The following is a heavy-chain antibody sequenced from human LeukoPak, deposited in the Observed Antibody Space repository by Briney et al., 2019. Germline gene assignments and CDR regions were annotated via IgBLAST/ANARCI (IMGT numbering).Heavy chain of an antibody. Sequence: PSETLSLTCTASGGSISSYYWSWIRQPPGKGLEWMGYIYYSGSTNYNPSLKSRVTISVDTSKNQFSLKLTSVTAADTAVYYCARHHEIEMATRAFDIWGQGTMVTVSS. V-gene: IGHV4-59*08. CDR1: GGSISSYY. D-gene: IGHD5-24*01. J-gene: IGHJ3*02. CDR2: IYYSGST. CDR3: ARHHEIEMATRAFDI.